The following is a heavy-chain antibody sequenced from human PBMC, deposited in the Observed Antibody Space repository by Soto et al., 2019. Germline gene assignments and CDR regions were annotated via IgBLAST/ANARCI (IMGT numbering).Heavy chain of an antibody. CDR2: IFYSGST. D-gene: IGHD4-17*01. CDR1: SGSISSTIYS. Sequence: SETLSLTCTVSSGSISSTIYSWDWIRQPPGKGLEWIGSIFYSGSTYYNPSLKSRVTISVDTSKNQFSLQLNSVTPEDTAVYYCARTDYRSLLKIDYWGQGTLVTVSS. V-gene: IGHV4-39*01. J-gene: IGHJ4*02. CDR3: ARTDYRSLLKIDY.